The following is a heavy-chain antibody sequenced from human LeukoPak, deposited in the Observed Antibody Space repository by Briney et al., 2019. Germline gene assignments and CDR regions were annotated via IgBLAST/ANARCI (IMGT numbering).Heavy chain of an antibody. CDR1: GYSISSGYY. V-gene: IGHV4-38-2*02. J-gene: IGHJ4*02. CDR3: ASDDDPLDY. CDR2: IYYSGST. Sequence: SETLSLTCTVSGYSISSGYYWGWIRQPPGRGLEWIGRIYYSGSTYYNPSLKSRVTISIDTSKNQFSLKLSSVTAADTAVYYCASDDDPLDYWGQGTLVTVSS.